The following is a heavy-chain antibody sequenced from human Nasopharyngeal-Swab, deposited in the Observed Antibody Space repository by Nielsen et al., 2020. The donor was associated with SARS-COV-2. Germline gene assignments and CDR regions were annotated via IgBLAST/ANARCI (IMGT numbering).Heavy chain of an antibody. D-gene: IGHD3-10*01. CDR3: ASVRGVRAGWFDP. CDR2: IIPIFGTA. J-gene: IGHJ5*02. V-gene: IGHV1-69*13. Sequence: SVKVSRKASGGTFSSYAISWVRQAPGQGLEWMGGIIPIFGTANYAQKFQGRVTITADESTSTAYMELSSLRSEDTAVYYCASVRGVRAGWFDPWGQGTLVTVSS. CDR1: GGTFSSYA.